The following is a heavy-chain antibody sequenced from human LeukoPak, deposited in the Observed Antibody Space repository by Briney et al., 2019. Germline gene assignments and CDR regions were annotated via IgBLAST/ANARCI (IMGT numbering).Heavy chain of an antibody. CDR2: ISAYNGYT. D-gene: IGHD2-8*01. Sequence: ASVKVSCKASGYTFTGYYMHWVRQAPGQGLEWMGWISAYNGYTNYAQKLQGRVTMTTDTSTSTAYMELRSLRSDDTAVYYCARGTNGLAWFDPWGQGTLVTVSS. CDR1: GYTFTGYY. CDR3: ARGTNGLAWFDP. V-gene: IGHV1-18*04. J-gene: IGHJ5*02.